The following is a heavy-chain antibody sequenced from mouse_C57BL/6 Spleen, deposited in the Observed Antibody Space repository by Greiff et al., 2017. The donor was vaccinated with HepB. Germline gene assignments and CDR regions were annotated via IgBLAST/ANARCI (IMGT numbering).Heavy chain of an antibody. CDR3: ARQNDAMDY. CDR1: GYSFTGYY. CDR2: INPSTGGT. J-gene: IGHJ4*01. Sequence: EVQLQQSGPELVKPGASVKISCKASGYSFTGYYMNWVKQSPEKSLEWIGEINPSTGGTTYNQKFKAKATLTVDKSSSTAYMQLKSLTSEDSAVYYCARQNDAMDYWGQGTSVTVSS. V-gene: IGHV1-42*01.